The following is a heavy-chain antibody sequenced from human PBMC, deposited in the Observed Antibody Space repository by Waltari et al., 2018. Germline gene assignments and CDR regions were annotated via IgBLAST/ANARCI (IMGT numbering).Heavy chain of an antibody. J-gene: IGHJ4*02. Sequence: QVQLVQSGAEVKKPGASMKVSCKASGYTFTSYYVHWVRQAPGQGPEWMGIINPSGGSTTYAQKFQDRVTLTRDTSTSTVYMELTSLRSEDTAFYYCARGDTLIRGVTPFEYWGQGTLVTVSS. D-gene: IGHD3-10*01. V-gene: IGHV1-46*01. CDR1: GYTFTSYY. CDR3: ARGDTLIRGVTPFEY. CDR2: INPSGGST.